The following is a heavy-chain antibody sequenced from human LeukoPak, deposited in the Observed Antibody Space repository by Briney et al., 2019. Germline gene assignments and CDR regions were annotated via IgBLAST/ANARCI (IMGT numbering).Heavy chain of an antibody. CDR1: GYTLTELS. Sequence: ASVKVSCKVSGYTLTELSMHWVRQAPGKGLEWMGGFDPEDGETIYAQKFQGRVTMTEDTSTDTAYMELSSLRSEDTAVYYCATDPCSSTSCYGRPLIFDYWGQGTLVTVSS. CDR2: FDPEDGET. D-gene: IGHD2-2*01. V-gene: IGHV1-24*01. J-gene: IGHJ4*02. CDR3: ATDPCSSTSCYGRPLIFDY.